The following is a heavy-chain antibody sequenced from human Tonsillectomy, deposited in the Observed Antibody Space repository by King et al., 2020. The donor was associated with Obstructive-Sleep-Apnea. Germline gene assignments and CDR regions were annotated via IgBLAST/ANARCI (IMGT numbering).Heavy chain of an antibody. J-gene: IGHJ4*02. CDR3: AREVVAESFWDY. CDR2: IYYSGST. Sequence: QLQESGPGLVKPSETLSLTCTVSGGSISSSSYYWGWIRQPPGKGLEWIGSIYYSGSTYYNPSLKSRVTISVDTSKNQFSLKLSSVTAADTAVYYCAREVVAESFWDYWGQGTLVTVSS. CDR1: GGSISSSSYY. D-gene: IGHD5-12*01. V-gene: IGHV4-39*07.